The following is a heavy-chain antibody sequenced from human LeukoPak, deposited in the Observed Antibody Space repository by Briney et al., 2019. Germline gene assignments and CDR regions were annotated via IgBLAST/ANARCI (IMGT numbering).Heavy chain of an antibody. CDR3: ARDDGGSTDDWFDP. Sequence: ASVKVSCKASGCTFTSYGISWVRQAPGQGLEWMGWISAYNGNTNYAQKLQGRVTMTTDTSTSTAYMELRSLRSDDTAVYYCARDDGGSTDDWFDPWGQGTLVTVSS. V-gene: IGHV1-18*01. CDR2: ISAYNGNT. D-gene: IGHD4-23*01. J-gene: IGHJ5*02. CDR1: GCTFTSYG.